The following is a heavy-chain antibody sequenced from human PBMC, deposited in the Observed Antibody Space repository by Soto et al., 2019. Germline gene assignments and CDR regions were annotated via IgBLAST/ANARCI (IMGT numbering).Heavy chain of an antibody. D-gene: IGHD3-22*01. Sequence: QVQLVESGGVVVQPGRSLRLSCAASGFTFSSYGMHWGRQAPGKGLEWVAVMWCEGGNKHYADSVKGRFTISRDNSKNTLYLQMNCLRAEDTGVYYCAGDPPDDSGGYFSLDYWGQGTLVTVSS. CDR1: GFTFSSYG. J-gene: IGHJ4*02. CDR3: AGDPPDDSGGYFSLDY. CDR2: MWCEGGNK. V-gene: IGHV3-33*01.